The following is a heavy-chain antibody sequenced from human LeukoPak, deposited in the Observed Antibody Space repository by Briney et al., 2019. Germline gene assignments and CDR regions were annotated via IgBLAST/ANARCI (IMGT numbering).Heavy chain of an antibody. V-gene: IGHV4-39*07. CDR1: GGSISISSYY. CDR3: ARKGGIAVAGIDY. Sequence: SETLSLTCTVSGGSISISSYYWGWIRQPPGKGLEWFGSFYYSGNTYYNPSLKSRVTISVATSKNQFSLKLSSVTAADTAVYYCARKGGIAVAGIDYWGQGTLVTVSS. D-gene: IGHD6-19*01. J-gene: IGHJ4*02. CDR2: FYYSGNT.